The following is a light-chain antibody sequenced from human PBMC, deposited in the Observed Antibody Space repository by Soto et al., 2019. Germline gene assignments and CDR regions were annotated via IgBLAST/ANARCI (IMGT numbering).Light chain of an antibody. CDR2: EVS. Sequence: QSVLTQPASVSGSPGQSITISCTGTSSDVGRYKYVSWYQQHPGKDPKLMIYEVSNRPSGVSSRFSGSKSGNTASLTISGLQAEDEADYYCSSYTTSSTRVFGGGTKLTVL. V-gene: IGLV2-14*01. CDR3: SSYTTSSTRV. CDR1: SSDVGRYKY. J-gene: IGLJ3*02.